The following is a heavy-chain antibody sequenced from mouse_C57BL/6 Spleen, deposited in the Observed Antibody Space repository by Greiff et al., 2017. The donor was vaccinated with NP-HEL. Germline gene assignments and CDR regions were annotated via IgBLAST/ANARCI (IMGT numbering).Heavy chain of an antibody. J-gene: IGHJ4*01. Sequence: QVQLQQSGAELARPGASVKMSCKASGYTFTSYTMHWVKQRPGQGLEWIGYINPSSGYTKYNQKFKDKATLTADKSSSTAYMQLSSLTSEDSAVYYCARIYYGNYDYAMDYWGQGTSVTVYS. V-gene: IGHV1-4*01. D-gene: IGHD2-1*01. CDR3: ARIYYGNYDYAMDY. CDR2: INPSSGYT. CDR1: GYTFTSYT.